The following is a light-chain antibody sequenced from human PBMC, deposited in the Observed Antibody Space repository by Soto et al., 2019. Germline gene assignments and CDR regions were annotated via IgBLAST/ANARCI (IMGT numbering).Light chain of an antibody. V-gene: IGKV3-15*01. J-gene: IGKJ1*01. CDR2: GAS. CDR1: QSVDSS. CDR3: QQYDDRPGT. Sequence: EIVLTQSLDTLSLTPGEGATLSCWASQSVDSSYVAWYQQKPGLAPRLLIYGASTRATGIPPRFSGSGSGTEFTLTISSLQSEDLAVYYCQQYDDRPGTFGQGTKVDI.